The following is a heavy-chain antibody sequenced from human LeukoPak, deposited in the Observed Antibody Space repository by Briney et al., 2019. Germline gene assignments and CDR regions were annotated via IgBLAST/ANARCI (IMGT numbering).Heavy chain of an antibody. J-gene: IGHJ4*02. D-gene: IGHD1-14*01. Sequence: GGSLRLSCAASGFTFSSYWMHWVRQVLGKGLVRVSRINPGGSSTAYADSVKGRFTISRDNAKNTLYLQMDSLRAEDTAIYYCARSNQADDYWGQGTLVTVSS. CDR3: ARSNQADDY. CDR2: INPGGSST. V-gene: IGHV3-74*01. CDR1: GFTFSSYW.